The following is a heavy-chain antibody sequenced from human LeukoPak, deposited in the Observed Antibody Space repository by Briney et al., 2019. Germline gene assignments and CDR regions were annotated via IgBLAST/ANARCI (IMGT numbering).Heavy chain of an antibody. CDR3: AREDDYGGKFWAFDI. Sequence: SVQVSCKASGGTFSSYAISWVRQAPGQGLEWMGGIIPIFGTANYAQKFQGRVTITADKSTSTAYMELSSLRSEDTAVYYCAREDDYGGKFWAFDIWGQGTMVTVSS. D-gene: IGHD4-23*01. J-gene: IGHJ3*02. CDR2: IIPIFGTA. CDR1: GGTFSSYA. V-gene: IGHV1-69*06.